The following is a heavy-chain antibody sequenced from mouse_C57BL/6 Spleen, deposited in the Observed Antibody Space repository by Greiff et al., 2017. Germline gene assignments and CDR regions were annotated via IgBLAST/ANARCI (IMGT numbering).Heavy chain of an antibody. CDR1: GYTFTSYW. CDR3: ARWDDVYYVFAY. CDR2: IYPGSGST. J-gene: IGHJ3*01. Sequence: QVQLQQPGAELVKPGASVKMSCKASGYTFTSYWITWVKQRPGQGLEWIGDIYPGSGSTNSNEKFKSKATLTVDTSSSTAYMQLSSLTSEDSAVYYCARWDDVYYVFAYWGQGTLVTVSA. D-gene: IGHD2-3*01. V-gene: IGHV1-55*01.